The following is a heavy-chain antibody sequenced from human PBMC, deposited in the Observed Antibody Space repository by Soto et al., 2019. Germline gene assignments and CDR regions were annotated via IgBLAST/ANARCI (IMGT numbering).Heavy chain of an antibody. CDR3: AKEGEDIVVVPAAIWYYYYYMDV. CDR2: ISGSGGST. V-gene: IGHV3-23*01. Sequence: GWSLRLSCAASGFTFSSYAMSWVRQAPGKGLEWVSAISGSGGSTYYADSVKGRFTISRDNSKNTLYLQMNSLRAEDTAVYYCAKEGEDIVVVPAAIWYYYYYMDVWGKGTTVTVSS. J-gene: IGHJ6*03. D-gene: IGHD2-2*01. CDR1: GFTFSSYA.